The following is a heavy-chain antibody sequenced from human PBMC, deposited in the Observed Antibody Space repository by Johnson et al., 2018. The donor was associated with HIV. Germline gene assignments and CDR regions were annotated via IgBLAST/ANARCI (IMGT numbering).Heavy chain of an antibody. D-gene: IGHD2-15*01. J-gene: IGHJ3*01. V-gene: IGHV3-73*02. CDR1: GFTFSGSP. CDR2: IRSKGDTYAT. CDR3: TKFVGYCSGGSCYTPGDV. Sequence: VQLVESGGGLVQPGGSLKLSCAASGFTFSGSPLHWVRQASGKGLEWIGHIRSKGDTYATAYAASVKGRFTISRDDSKNTVYLQMKRLQTEDTATYYCTKFVGYCSGGSCYTPGDVWGQGTMVTVSS.